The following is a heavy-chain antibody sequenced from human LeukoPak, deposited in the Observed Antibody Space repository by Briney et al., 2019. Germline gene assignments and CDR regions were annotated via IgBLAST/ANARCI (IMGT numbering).Heavy chain of an antibody. CDR2: INPNSGGT. D-gene: IGHD2-2*01. CDR3: ARAKSYCSSTSCQHLDP. J-gene: IGHJ5*02. Sequence: ASVKVSCKASGYKFTTFAISWVRQAPGQGLEWMGWINPNSGGTNYAQKFQGRVTMTRDTSISTAYMELSRLRSDDTAVYYCARAKSYCSSTSCQHLDPWGQGTLVTVSS. CDR1: GYKFTTFA. V-gene: IGHV1-2*02.